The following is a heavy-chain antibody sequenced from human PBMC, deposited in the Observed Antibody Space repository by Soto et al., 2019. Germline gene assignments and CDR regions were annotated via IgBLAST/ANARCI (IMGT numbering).Heavy chain of an antibody. CDR1: GFSLGASGVA. V-gene: IGHV2-5*01. J-gene: IGHJ5*02. CDR2: IYWNDVK. D-gene: IGHD1-1*01. Sequence: QITLRESRPTLEKPTQTLTLTCTFSGFSLGASGVAVGWIRQPPGKALEWLALIYWNDVKRYSPSLRSRRTITKDTSNKQVVLTMTHMEPVDTATYYCAHRHRCDRNDRGWFDPWGQGTLVTGSS. CDR3: AHRHRCDRNDRGWFDP.